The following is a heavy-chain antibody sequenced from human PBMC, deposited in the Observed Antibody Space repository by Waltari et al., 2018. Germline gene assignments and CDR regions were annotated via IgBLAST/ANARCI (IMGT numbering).Heavy chain of an antibody. V-gene: IGHV3-30*01. D-gene: IGHD6-19*01. CDR1: GCTFSSHG. Sequence: QGQLVESGGGVVQPGGALRLAFAASGCTFSSHGLHWVRQTPGKGLEWVAVTSYDESNKFYADSVKGRFTISRDNAKNTLYLQMNSLRPEDTAVYYCARDPELWPTAIDYWGQGTLVTVSS. J-gene: IGHJ4*02. CDR3: ARDPELWPTAIDY. CDR2: TSYDESNK.